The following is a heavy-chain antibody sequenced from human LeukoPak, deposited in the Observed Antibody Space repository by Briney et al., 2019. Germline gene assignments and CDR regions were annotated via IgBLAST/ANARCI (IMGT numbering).Heavy chain of an antibody. Sequence: ASVKVSCRAAGGTSSSYAMSWVRQAPGQGLEWMGGIIPIFGTANYAQKFQGRVTITADESTSTAYMELSSLRSEDTAVYYCVCSRESDYWGQGTLVTVSS. J-gene: IGHJ4*02. D-gene: IGHD2-21*01. CDR3: VCSRESDY. V-gene: IGHV1-69*13. CDR1: GGTSSSYA. CDR2: IIPIFGTA.